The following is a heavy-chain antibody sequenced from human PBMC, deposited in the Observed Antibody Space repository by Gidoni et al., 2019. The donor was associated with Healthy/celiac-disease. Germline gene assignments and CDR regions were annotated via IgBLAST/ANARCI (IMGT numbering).Heavy chain of an antibody. CDR3: ARGFLCSGGSCYYYYGMDV. V-gene: IGHV4-34*01. CDR2: INHSGST. D-gene: IGHD2-15*01. Sequence: QVQLQPWGAGLLKPSETLSLTCAVYGGSFSGYYWSLIRQPPGKGLEWIGEINHSGSTNYNPSLKSRVTISVDTSKNQFSLKLSSVTAADTAVYYCARGFLCSGGSCYYYYGMDVWGQGTTVTVSS. CDR1: GGSFSGYY. J-gene: IGHJ6*02.